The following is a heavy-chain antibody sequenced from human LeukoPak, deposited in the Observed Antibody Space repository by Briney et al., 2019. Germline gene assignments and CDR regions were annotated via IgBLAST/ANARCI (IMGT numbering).Heavy chain of an antibody. V-gene: IGHV3-21*01. CDR1: GLSFSNAW. J-gene: IGHJ4*02. Sequence: GGSLRLSCAASGLSFSNAWMNWVRQAPGRGLEWVSFISSSMISIHYADSVQGRFTISRDNARNILYLQMNSLRAEDTAVYYCARVYDVLTGGFDHWGQGALVTVSS. CDR3: ARVYDVLTGGFDH. CDR2: ISSSMISI. D-gene: IGHD3-9*01.